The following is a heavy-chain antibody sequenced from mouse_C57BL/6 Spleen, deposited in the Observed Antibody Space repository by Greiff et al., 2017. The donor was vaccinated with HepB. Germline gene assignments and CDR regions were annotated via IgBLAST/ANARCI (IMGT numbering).Heavy chain of an antibody. V-gene: IGHV3-6*01. D-gene: IGHD1-1*01. CDR1: GYSITSGYY. CDR2: ISYDGSN. Sequence: EVKLVESGPGLVKPSQSLSLTCSVTGYSITSGYYWNWIRQFPGNKLEWMGYISYDGSNNYNPSLKNRISITRDTSKNQFFLKLNSVTTEDTATYYCARGDYGSSYGYFDVWGTGTTVTVSS. J-gene: IGHJ1*03. CDR3: ARGDYGSSYGYFDV.